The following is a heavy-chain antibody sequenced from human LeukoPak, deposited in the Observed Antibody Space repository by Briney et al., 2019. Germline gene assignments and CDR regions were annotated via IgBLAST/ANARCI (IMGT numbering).Heavy chain of an antibody. CDR1: GGSISNYY. Sequence: SETLSLTCTVSGGSISNYYWTWIRQPAGKGLEWVGRIYTSGSTNYNPSLKSRVTMSVDTSKNQFSLKLSSVTAADTAVYYCARPSVWWLRGVGPSAFDIWGQGTMVTVSS. CDR2: IYTSGST. D-gene: IGHD5-12*01. CDR3: ARPSVWWLRGVGPSAFDI. V-gene: IGHV4-4*07. J-gene: IGHJ3*02.